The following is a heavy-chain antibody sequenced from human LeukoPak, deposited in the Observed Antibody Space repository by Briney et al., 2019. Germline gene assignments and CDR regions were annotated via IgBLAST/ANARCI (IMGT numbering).Heavy chain of an antibody. V-gene: IGHV3-64D*06. CDR2: ISSNGGTT. D-gene: IGHD6-19*01. Sequence: GGSLRLSCSASGFIFSSNAMDWVRQAPGEGMEYVSAISSNGGTTYYTDSVKDRFTISRDNSKNTLYLQMSSLRAEDTAVYYCVRASYSSGWYGDCWGQGTLVTVSS. CDR3: VRASYSSGWYGDC. CDR1: GFIFSSNA. J-gene: IGHJ4*02.